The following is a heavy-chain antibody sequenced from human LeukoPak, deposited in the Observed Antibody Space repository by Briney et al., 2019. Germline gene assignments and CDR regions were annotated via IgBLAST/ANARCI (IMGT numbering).Heavy chain of an antibody. D-gene: IGHD3-22*01. Sequence: GGSLRLSCAASGFTFSSYSMNWVRQAPGKGLEWVSSISSSSSYIYYADSVKGRFTISRDNAKNSLYLQMNSLRAEDTAVYYCARDFAYDSSGYYYPDYWGQGTLVTVSS. CDR1: GFTFSSYS. J-gene: IGHJ4*02. V-gene: IGHV3-21*01. CDR2: ISSSSSYI. CDR3: ARDFAYDSSGYYYPDY.